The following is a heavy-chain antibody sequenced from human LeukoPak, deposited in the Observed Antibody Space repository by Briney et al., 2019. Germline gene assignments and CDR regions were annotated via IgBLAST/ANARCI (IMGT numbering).Heavy chain of an antibody. J-gene: IGHJ4*02. V-gene: IGHV3-21*05. CDR3: AREYNSRATFDY. CDR1: TSGVALSSQS. CDR2: IHSSSIYI. Sequence: GGSLRLSCVASTSGVALSSQSMNWVRQAPGKGLGWNSYIHSSSIYIFYAASVKGRFAVSRDNAMNSLFLQMNSLRAEDTAIYYCAREYNSRATFDYWGQGTLVTVSS. D-gene: IGHD1-20*01.